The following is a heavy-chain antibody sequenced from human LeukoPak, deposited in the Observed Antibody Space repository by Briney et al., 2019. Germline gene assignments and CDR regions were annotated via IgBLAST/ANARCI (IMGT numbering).Heavy chain of an antibody. J-gene: IGHJ4*02. CDR3: AGGDRRIADSDFDY. Sequence: GASVKVSCKASGGTFSSYAISWVRQAPGQGLEWMGWISAYNGNTNYAQKLQGRVTMTTDTSTSTAYMELRSLRSDDTAVYYCAGGDRRIADSDFDYWGQGTLVTVSS. CDR1: GGTFSSYA. D-gene: IGHD3-16*01. V-gene: IGHV1-18*01. CDR2: ISAYNGNT.